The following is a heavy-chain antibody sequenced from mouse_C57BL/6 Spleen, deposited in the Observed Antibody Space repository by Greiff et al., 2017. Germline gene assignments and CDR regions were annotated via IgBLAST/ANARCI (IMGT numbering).Heavy chain of an antibody. CDR3: ASHLLREWYYAMDY. J-gene: IGHJ4*01. Sequence: VKLMESGPGLVAPSQSLSITCTVSGFSLTSYGVSWVRQPPGKGLEWLGVIWGDGSTNYHSALISRLSISKDNSKSQVFLNLNSLQTDDTATYYCASHLLREWYYAMDYWGQGTSVTVSS. CDR1: GFSLTSYG. D-gene: IGHD2-1*01. CDR2: IWGDGST. V-gene: IGHV2-3*01.